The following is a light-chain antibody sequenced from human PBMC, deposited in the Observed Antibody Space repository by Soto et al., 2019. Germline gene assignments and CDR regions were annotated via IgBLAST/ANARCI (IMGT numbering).Light chain of an antibody. V-gene: IGKV3-20*01. CDR2: GAS. CDR1: QSVSSSQ. J-gene: IGKJ5*01. Sequence: EIVLTQSPGTLSLSPGELATLSCRAGQSVSSSQLAWYQQKPGQAPRLLVYGASSRATGIPERFSGSVSETAFTLSISRLEPEDFAVYYCQNYGNSPLNFGQGTRLEIK. CDR3: QNYGNSPLN.